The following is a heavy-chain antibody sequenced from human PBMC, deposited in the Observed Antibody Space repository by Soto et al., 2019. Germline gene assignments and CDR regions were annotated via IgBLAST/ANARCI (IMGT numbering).Heavy chain of an antibody. CDR1: GGSFSGYY. Sequence: PSETLSLTCAVYGGSFSGYYWSWIRQPPGKWLEWIGEINHSGSTNYNPSLKSRVTISVDTSKNQFSLKLSSVTAADTAVYYCARPPYTPPYYGSGSYYYGMDVWGQGTTVTVSS. D-gene: IGHD3-10*01. V-gene: IGHV4-34*01. CDR3: ARPPYTPPYYGSGSYYYGMDV. J-gene: IGHJ6*02. CDR2: INHSGST.